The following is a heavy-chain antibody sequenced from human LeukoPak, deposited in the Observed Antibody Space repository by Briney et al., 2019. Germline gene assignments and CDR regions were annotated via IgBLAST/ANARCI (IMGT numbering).Heavy chain of an antibody. CDR2: ISAYNGNT. Sequence: GASVKVSCKASGYTFTSYGISWVRQAPGQGLEWMGWISAYNGNTNYAQKLQGRVTMTTDTSTSTAYMELRSLRSDDTAVYYCARSPQYYYDSSGYLFDYWAREPWSPSPQ. D-gene: IGHD3-22*01. V-gene: IGHV1-18*01. J-gene: IGHJ4*02. CDR1: GYTFTSYG. CDR3: ARSPQYYYDSSGYLFDY.